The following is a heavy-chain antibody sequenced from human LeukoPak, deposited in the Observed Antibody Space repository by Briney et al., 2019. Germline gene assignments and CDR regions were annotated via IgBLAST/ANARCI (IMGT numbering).Heavy chain of an antibody. CDR1: GFTFSSYA. D-gene: IGHD4-23*01. CDR3: ARGGNSFVLDY. V-gene: IGHV3-23*01. CDR2: ISDSGGNT. Sequence: GESLRLSCAASGFTFSSYAMSWVRQAPGKGLEWVSIISDSGGNTYYAASVKGRFTISRDNSKNTLYLQMNSLRAEDTAVYYCARGGNSFVLDYWGQGTLVTVSS. J-gene: IGHJ4*02.